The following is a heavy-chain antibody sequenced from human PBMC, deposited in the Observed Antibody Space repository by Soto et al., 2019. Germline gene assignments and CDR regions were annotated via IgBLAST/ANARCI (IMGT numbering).Heavy chain of an antibody. J-gene: IGHJ4*02. CDR3: ARLLKVGAREEYFDY. CDR2: IYPGDSDT. V-gene: IGHV5-51*01. CDR1: GYSFTSYW. Sequence: GESLKISCKGSGYSFTSYWIGWVRQMPGKGLEWMGIIYPGDSDTRYSPSFQGQVTISADKSISTAYLQWSSLKASDTAMYYCARLLKVGAREEYFDYWGQGTLVTVSS. D-gene: IGHD1-26*01.